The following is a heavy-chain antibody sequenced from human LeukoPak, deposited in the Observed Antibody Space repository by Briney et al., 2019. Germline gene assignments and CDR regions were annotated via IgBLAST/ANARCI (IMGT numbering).Heavy chain of an antibody. CDR3: ARKGALWFGELFHYMDV. J-gene: IGHJ6*03. D-gene: IGHD3-10*01. Sequence: SVKVSCKASGGTFSSYAISWVRQAPGQGLEWMGGIIPIFGTANYAQKFQGRVTITADESTSTAYMEPSSLRSEDTAVYYCARKGALWFGELFHYMDVWGKGTTVTVSS. CDR2: IIPIFGTA. V-gene: IGHV1-69*01. CDR1: GGTFSSYA.